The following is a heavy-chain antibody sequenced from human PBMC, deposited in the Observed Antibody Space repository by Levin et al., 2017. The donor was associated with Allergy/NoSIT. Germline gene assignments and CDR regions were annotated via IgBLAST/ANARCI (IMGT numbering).Heavy chain of an antibody. Sequence: GSGPTLVKPTQTLTLTCTFSGFSLSTSGVGVGWIRQPPGRALEWLAVIYWDDDKRYSPSLKSRLTITKDTSKNQVVLTMTNMDPVDTAKYYCAHKNSRYYFAYWGQGTLVTVSS. J-gene: IGHJ4*02. V-gene: IGHV2-5*02. CDR2: IYWDDDK. CDR1: GFSLSTSGVG. CDR3: AHKNSRYYFAY. D-gene: IGHD3-9*01.